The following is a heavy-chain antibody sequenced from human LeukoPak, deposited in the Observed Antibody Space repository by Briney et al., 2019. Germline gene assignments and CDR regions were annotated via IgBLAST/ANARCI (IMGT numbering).Heavy chain of an antibody. CDR1: GFTFINAW. J-gene: IGHJ4*02. Sequence: GGSLRLSCAVSGFTFINAWMSWVRQAPGKGLEWVSSISSSSRYIYYADSLKGRFTISRDNAKNSLYLQMNSLRAEDTAVYYCARIWDLRFSSSWTGDYWGQGTLVTVSS. V-gene: IGHV3-21*01. D-gene: IGHD6-13*01. CDR2: ISSSSRYI. CDR3: ARIWDLRFSSSWTGDY.